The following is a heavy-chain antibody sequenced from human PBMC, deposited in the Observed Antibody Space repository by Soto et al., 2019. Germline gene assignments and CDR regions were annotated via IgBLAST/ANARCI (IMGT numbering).Heavy chain of an antibody. CDR2: ISSGSSDT. Sequence: GSLRLSCEASGFTFSRVSMNWVRQVPGKGLEWVASISSGSSDTWYADSVKGRFIISRDNAQNTLYLQMNSLRAEDTAVYYCAKLTAPSYRVGAFDIWGQGTMVTVSS. J-gene: IGHJ3*02. D-gene: IGHD5-12*01. V-gene: IGHV3-21*01. CDR3: AKLTAPSYRVGAFDI. CDR1: GFTFSRVS.